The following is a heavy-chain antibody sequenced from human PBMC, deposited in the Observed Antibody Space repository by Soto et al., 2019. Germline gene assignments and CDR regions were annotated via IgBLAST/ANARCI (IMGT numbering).Heavy chain of an antibody. Sequence: SETLSLTCAVSGGSISSGGYSWNWIRQPPGKGLEWIGYIYHSGNTLYNPSPKSRVTISVDKSKNQFSLKLSSVTAADTAVYYCARDPLEGNWFDPWGQGTLVTVSS. CDR3: ARDPLEGNWFDP. CDR1: GGSISSGGYS. V-gene: IGHV4-30-2*01. CDR2: IYHSGNT. J-gene: IGHJ5*02.